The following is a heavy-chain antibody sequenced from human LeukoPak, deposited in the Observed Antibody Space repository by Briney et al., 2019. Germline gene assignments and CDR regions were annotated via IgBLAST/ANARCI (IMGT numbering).Heavy chain of an antibody. J-gene: IGHJ6*02. CDR3: AKVPYSDYGSGRPPFMDV. D-gene: IGHD3-10*01. CDR2: ISGGGGDT. Sequence: GGSLRLSCAASGCTFSNYAMTWVRQAPGGGLDGVPTISGGGGDTYYEDSVRGRFTISRDNSKSPLYLQMNSLRAEDTAIHYCAKVPYSDYGSGRPPFMDVWGQGTTVAVSS. V-gene: IGHV3-23*01. CDR1: GCTFSNYA.